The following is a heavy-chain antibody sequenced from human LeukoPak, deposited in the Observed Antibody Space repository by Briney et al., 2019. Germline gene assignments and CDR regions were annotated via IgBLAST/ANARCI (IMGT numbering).Heavy chain of an antibody. CDR2: IKQDGSET. CDR3: ARGPNYGDRVDYFDY. V-gene: IGHV3-7*01. J-gene: IGHJ4*02. D-gene: IGHD4-17*01. Sequence: PGGSLRLSCAASGFIFRSHWMSWVRQAPGRGLEGVAHIKQDGSETHYVDSVEGRFTLSRDDAKNSLYLQMNSLRVDDTAVYYCARGPNYGDRVDYFDYWGQGTLVTVSS. CDR1: GFIFRSHW.